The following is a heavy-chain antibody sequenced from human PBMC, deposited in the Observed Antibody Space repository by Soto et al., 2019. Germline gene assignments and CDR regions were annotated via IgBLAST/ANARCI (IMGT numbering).Heavy chain of an antibody. CDR3: ARGAEYCSSTSCYDGNYYFDY. V-gene: IGHV4-59*01. CDR1: GGSISSYY. Sequence: QVQLQESGPGLVKPSETLSLTCTVSGGSISSYYWSWIRQPPGKGLEWIGYIYYSGSTNYNPSLKSRVTISVDTSKNQFSLKLSSVTAADTAVYYCARGAEYCSSTSCYDGNYYFDYWGQGTLVTVSS. J-gene: IGHJ4*02. D-gene: IGHD2-2*01. CDR2: IYYSGST.